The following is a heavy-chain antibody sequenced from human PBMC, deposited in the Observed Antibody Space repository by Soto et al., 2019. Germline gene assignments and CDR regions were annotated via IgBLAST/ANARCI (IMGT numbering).Heavy chain of an antibody. CDR3: ARDLPIAVVGTAYYYGIDV. D-gene: IGHD6-19*01. J-gene: IGHJ6*02. Sequence: QVQLVQSGAEVKKPGSSVKVSCKASGGTFSSYAISWVRQAPGQGLEWMGGIIPIFGRANYAQKFQRRVTMTADESTTTAYMELSSLRSDDTAVYYCARDLPIAVVGTAYYYGIDVLGQGTTVTDSS. CDR1: GGTFSSYA. V-gene: IGHV1-69*01. CDR2: IIPIFGRA.